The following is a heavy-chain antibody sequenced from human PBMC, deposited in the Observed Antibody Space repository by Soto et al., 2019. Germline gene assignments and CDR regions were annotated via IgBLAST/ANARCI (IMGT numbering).Heavy chain of an antibody. J-gene: IGHJ3*02. Sequence: SETLSLTCAVSGGSISSGGYSWSWIRQPPGKGLEWIGYIYHSGSTYYNPSLKSRVTISVDRSKNQFSLKLSSVTAADTAVYYCARGGYYDSSGYYQDAFDIWGQGTMVTVSS. CDR3: ARGGYYDSSGYYQDAFDI. CDR1: GGSISSGGYS. D-gene: IGHD3-22*01. CDR2: IYHSGST. V-gene: IGHV4-30-2*01.